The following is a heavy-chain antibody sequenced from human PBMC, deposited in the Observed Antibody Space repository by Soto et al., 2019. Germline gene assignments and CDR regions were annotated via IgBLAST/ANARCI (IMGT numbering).Heavy chain of an antibody. V-gene: IGHV1-18*01. Sequence: ASVKVSCKASGYTFTSYGISWVRQAPGQGLEWMGWISAYNGNTNYAQKLQGRVTMTTDTSTSTAYMELRSLRSDDTAVYYCARVVYYREMATIYFDYWGQGTLVTVSS. J-gene: IGHJ4*02. CDR3: ARVVYYREMATIYFDY. CDR1: GYTFTSYG. CDR2: ISAYNGNT. D-gene: IGHD5-12*01.